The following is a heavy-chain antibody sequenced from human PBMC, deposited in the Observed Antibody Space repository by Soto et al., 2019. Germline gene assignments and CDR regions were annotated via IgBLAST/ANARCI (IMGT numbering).Heavy chain of an antibody. V-gene: IGHV3-33*01. CDR1: GFTFSSYG. Sequence: QVQLVESGGGVVQPGRSLRLSCAASGFTFSSYGMHWVRQAPGKGLEWVAVIWYDGSNKYYADSVKGRFTISRDNSKNTLYLQMNSLRVEDTAVYYCARDGSHGDYEGLDWFDPWGQGTLVTVSS. CDR2: IWYDGSNK. J-gene: IGHJ5*02. CDR3: ARDGSHGDYEGLDWFDP. D-gene: IGHD4-17*01.